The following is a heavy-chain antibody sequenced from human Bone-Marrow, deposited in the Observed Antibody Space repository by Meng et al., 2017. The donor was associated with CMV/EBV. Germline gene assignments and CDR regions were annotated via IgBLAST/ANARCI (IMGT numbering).Heavy chain of an antibody. CDR2: IYYSGST. CDR3: ARLYLEVDFPNWINP. V-gene: IGHV4-39*01. CDR1: GGSISSSSYY. D-gene: IGHD1-1*01. J-gene: IGHJ5*02. Sequence: GSLRLSCTVSGGSISSSSYYWGWIRQPPGKGLEWIGSIYYSGSTYYNPSLKSRVTISVDTSKNQFSLKLSSVTAADTAVYYCARLYLEVDFPNWINPWARGPL.